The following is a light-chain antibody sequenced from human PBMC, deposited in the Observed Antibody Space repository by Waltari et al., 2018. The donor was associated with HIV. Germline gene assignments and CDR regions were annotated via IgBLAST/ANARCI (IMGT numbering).Light chain of an antibody. Sequence: QAALTQPASVSGSPGQSITISCTGTSSDVGGYKYVSWYQQHPAKAPKLMIYDVTKRPSGVSNRFAGSKSGNTASLTISGLQAEDEADYSCCSYAGSGTYVFGTGTKVTVL. CDR1: SSDVGGYKY. V-gene: IGLV2-23*02. CDR2: DVT. CDR3: CSYAGSGTYV. J-gene: IGLJ1*01.